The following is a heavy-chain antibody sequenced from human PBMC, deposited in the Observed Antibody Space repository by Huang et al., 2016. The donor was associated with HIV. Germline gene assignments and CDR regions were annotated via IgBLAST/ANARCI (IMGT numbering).Heavy chain of an antibody. CDR2: IYRDGTT. CDR1: GFSVSRDY. V-gene: IGHV3-53*01. CDR3: ARDPGLPNGMDV. J-gene: IGHJ6*02. D-gene: IGHD3-10*01. Sequence: QLVESGGGLIQPGGSLRLSCAAVGFSVSRDYLSWVRQAPGKGLGWVSVIYRDGTTHYADSVKGRFTISRDNFKNILYLQMNSLRVEDTAVFYCARDPGLPNGMDVWGQGTTVTVSS.